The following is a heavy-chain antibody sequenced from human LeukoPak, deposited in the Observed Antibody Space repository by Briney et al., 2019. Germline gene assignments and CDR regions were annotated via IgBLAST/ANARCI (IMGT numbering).Heavy chain of an antibody. CDR2: IIPILDIA. V-gene: IGHV1-69*04. J-gene: IGHJ4*02. D-gene: IGHD5-18*01. Sequence: SVKVSCKAPGGTXTTYAFSWVRQAPGQGLEWMGRIIPILDIAHYAQKFQGRVTITADKSTSTVYMELSSLRSEDTAVYYCANSQKAAESPFDYWGQGTLVTVSS. CDR1: GGTXTTYA. CDR3: ANSQKAAESPFDY.